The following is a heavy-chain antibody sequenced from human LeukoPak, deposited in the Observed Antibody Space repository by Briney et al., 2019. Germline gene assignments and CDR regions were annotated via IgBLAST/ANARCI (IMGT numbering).Heavy chain of an antibody. V-gene: IGHV3-23*01. Sequence: WGSLRLSCAASGFTFSSYAMSWVRQAPGKGLEWVSAISGSGGSTYYADSVKGRFTISRDNSKNTIYLQMNSLRAEDTALYYCAKAAAAPGFDFWGQGTLVTVSS. CDR3: AKAAAAPGFDF. CDR2: ISGSGGST. D-gene: IGHD6-13*01. J-gene: IGHJ4*02. CDR1: GFTFSSYA.